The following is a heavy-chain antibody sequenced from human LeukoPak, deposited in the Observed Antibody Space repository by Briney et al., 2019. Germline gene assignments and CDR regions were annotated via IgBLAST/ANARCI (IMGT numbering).Heavy chain of an antibody. J-gene: IGHJ4*02. CDR1: GGSISSDDYY. Sequence: LSLTCSVSGGSISSDDYYWSWIRQAPGKGLEWVSAISGSGGSTYYADSVKGRFTISRDNSKNTLYLQMNSLRAEDTAVYYCAKHHLIAAAGPYDYWGQGTLVTASS. V-gene: IGHV3-23*01. CDR3: AKHHLIAAAGPYDY. CDR2: ISGSGGST. D-gene: IGHD6-13*01.